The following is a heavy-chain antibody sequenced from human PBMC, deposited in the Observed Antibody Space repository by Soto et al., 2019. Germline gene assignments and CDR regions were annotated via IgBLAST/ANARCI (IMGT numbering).Heavy chain of an antibody. D-gene: IGHD6-19*01. J-gene: IGHJ5*02. V-gene: IGHV6-1*01. CDR1: GDSVSSNSSA. CDR2: TYYRSKWYN. CDR3: ARGTKYSSGWFRNTYNWFDP. Sequence: PSQTLSLPCAISGDSVSSNSSACNFIRQSPSRGLELLGRTYYRSKWYNDYAVSVKSRITINPDTSKNQFSLQLNSVTPEDTAVYYCARGTKYSSGWFRNTYNWFDPWGQGTLVTVSS.